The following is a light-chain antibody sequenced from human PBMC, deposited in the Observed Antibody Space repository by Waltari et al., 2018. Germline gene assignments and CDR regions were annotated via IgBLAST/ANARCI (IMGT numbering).Light chain of an antibody. Sequence: AIQLTQSPSSLSASVGDRVTITCRASQGITTSLVWYQQKPGKAPKLLIYAASILQSGVPSRFSGSGSGTDSTLSISGLQSDDFAIYYCQQSDSYPFTFGPGTRVD. CDR2: AAS. CDR1: QGITTS. V-gene: IGKV1-13*02. J-gene: IGKJ3*01. CDR3: QQSDSYPFT.